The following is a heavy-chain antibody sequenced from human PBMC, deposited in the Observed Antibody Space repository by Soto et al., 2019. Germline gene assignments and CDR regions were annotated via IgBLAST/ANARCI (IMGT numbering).Heavy chain of an antibody. J-gene: IGHJ4*02. D-gene: IGHD3-22*01. Sequence: SETLSLTCAVSGGSISSGDFSWNWIRQPPGKGLEWIGYIYYGGSTYYNPSLQSRVTMSVDRSRNQFSLKLNSVTAADTAVYYCARVRREYDNSGPVDYWGQGTLVTVS. CDR1: GGSISSGDFS. V-gene: IGHV4-30-2*01. CDR2: IYYGGST. CDR3: ARVRREYDNSGPVDY.